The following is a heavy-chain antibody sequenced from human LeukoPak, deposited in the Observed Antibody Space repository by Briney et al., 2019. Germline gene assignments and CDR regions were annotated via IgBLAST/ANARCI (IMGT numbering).Heavy chain of an antibody. CDR2: ISYDGSNK. Sequence: GGSLRLSCAASGFTFSSYAMHWVRQAPGKGLEWVAVISYDGSNKYYADSVKGRFTISRDNSKNTLYLQMNSLRAEDTAVYYCARMGGHGAFDIWGQGTMVTVSS. V-gene: IGHV3-30-3*01. CDR1: GFTFSSYA. J-gene: IGHJ3*02. CDR3: ARMGGHGAFDI. D-gene: IGHD5-24*01.